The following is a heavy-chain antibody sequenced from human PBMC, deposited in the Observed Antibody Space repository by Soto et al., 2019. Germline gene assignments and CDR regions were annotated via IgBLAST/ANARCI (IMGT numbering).Heavy chain of an antibody. D-gene: IGHD3-16*01. V-gene: IGHV3-53*01. CDR1: GLTVSHNY. CDR2: LYTEGTT. CDR3: LRPRPSGENYGMDV. Sequence: PGGSLRLSCVASGLTVSHNYMAWVRQAPEMGLEWVSILYTEGTTYYADSVKGRFTISRDYSKNTLFLQMDSLRAADTAVYYCLRPRPSGENYGMDVWGQGTTVTVSS. J-gene: IGHJ6*02.